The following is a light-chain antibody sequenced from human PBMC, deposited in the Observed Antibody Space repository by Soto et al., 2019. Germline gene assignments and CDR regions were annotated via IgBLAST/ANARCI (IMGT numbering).Light chain of an antibody. Sequence: DIVLTQFPGTLSLSPGERATLSCRPSQSLSSSYLVWYQQKPGQAPRLLIYAASRRATGIPDRFSGSGSATEYTLTISRLEPEDSEVYYCQQQGTFGQGTKLEIK. CDR3: QQQGT. J-gene: IGKJ2*01. V-gene: IGKV3-20*01. CDR2: AAS. CDR1: QSLSSSY.